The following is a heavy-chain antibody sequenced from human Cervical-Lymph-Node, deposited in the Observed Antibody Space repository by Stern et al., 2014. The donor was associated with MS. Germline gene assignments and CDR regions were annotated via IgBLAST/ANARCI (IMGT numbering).Heavy chain of an antibody. J-gene: IGHJ4*02. CDR3: AHRTAGPFDY. V-gene: IGHV2-5*02. CDR2: IYWDDQK. Sequence: QVTLRESGPALVKPTQTLTLTCTFSGFSLGTSGLGVGWIRQPPGEALEWLAFIYWDDQKRYSPSLKSRLTITKDTSKNQVVLTLTNVDPVDTATYYCAHRTAGPFDYWGQGTLVTVSS. CDR1: GFSLGTSGLG.